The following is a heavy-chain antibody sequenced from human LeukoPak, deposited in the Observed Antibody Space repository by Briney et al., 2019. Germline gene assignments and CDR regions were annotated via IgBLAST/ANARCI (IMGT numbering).Heavy chain of an antibody. CDR1: GGSISTYY. D-gene: IGHD2-2*01. V-gene: IGHV4-34*01. Sequence: SETLSLTCTVSGGSISTYYWNWIRQPPGKGLEWIGEINHSGSTNYNPSLKSRVTISVDTSKNQFSLKLSSVTAADTAVYYCAREEFKYCSSTSCYRQNYYYGMDVWGQGTTVTVSS. CDR2: INHSGST. J-gene: IGHJ6*02. CDR3: AREEFKYCSSTSCYRQNYYYGMDV.